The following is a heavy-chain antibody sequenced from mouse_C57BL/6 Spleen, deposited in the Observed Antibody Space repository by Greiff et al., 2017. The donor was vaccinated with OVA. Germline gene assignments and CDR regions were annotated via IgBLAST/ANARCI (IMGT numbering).Heavy chain of an antibody. CDR1: GYTFTSYT. CDR3: ARSYDYDAMDY. J-gene: IGHJ4*01. CDR2: INPSSGYT. Sequence: QVQLQQSGAELARPGASVKMSCKASGYTFTSYTMHWVNQRPGQGLEWIGYINPSSGYTKYNQKFKDKATLTADKSSSTAYMQLSSLTSEDSAVYYCARSYDYDAMDYWGQGTSVTVSS. V-gene: IGHV1-4*01.